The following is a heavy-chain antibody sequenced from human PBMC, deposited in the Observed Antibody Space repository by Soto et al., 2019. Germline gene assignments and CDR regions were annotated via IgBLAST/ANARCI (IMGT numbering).Heavy chain of an antibody. CDR1: GGSFSGYY. D-gene: IGHD2-15*01. CDR3: ARKGGYCSGGSCYGSRWFDP. Sequence: SETLSLTCAVYGGSFSGYYWSWIRQPPGKGLEWIGEINHSGSTNYNPSLKSRVTISVDTSKNQFSLKLSSVTAADTAVYYCARKGGYCSGGSCYGSRWFDPWGQGTLVTVSS. J-gene: IGHJ5*02. V-gene: IGHV4-34*01. CDR2: INHSGST.